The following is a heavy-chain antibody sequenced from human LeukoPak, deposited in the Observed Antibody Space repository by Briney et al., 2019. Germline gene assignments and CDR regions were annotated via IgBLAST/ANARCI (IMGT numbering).Heavy chain of an antibody. CDR2: ISVYSGDT. CDR1: GGTFSSYA. Sequence: ASVKVSCKASGGTFSSYAISWVRQAPGQGFEWVGWISVYSGDTNYAQNLQDRVTMTTDTSTSTAYMELRSLTSDDTAVYYCARVTAVDVTHFDYWGQGTLVTVSS. D-gene: IGHD6-19*01. J-gene: IGHJ4*02. CDR3: ARVTAVDVTHFDY. V-gene: IGHV1-18*01.